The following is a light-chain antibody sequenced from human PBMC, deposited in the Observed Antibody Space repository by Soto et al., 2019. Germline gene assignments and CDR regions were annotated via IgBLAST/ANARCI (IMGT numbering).Light chain of an antibody. CDR3: CSFSTSGTHV. V-gene: IGLV2-14*01. CDR2: DVN. J-gene: IGLJ1*01. Sequence: QSVLTQPASVSGSPGQSITFSCTGTSSDLGSYDYVSWHQQHPGKAPKLIIYDVNNRPSGVSSRFSGSKSGNTASLTISGLQTEDEAEYYCCSFSTSGTHVFGTGTKVTVL. CDR1: SSDLGSYDY.